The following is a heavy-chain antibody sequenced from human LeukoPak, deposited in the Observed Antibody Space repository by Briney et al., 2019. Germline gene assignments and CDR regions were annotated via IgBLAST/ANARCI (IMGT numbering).Heavy chain of an antibody. J-gene: IGHJ4*02. CDR2: INHSGST. CDR1: GGSFSGYY. V-gene: IGHV4-34*01. D-gene: IGHD2-2*02. Sequence: SETLSLTCAVYGGSFSGYYWSWIRQPPGKGLEWIGEINHSGSTNYNPSLKNRVTISVDTSKNQFSLKLSSVTAADTAVYYCARHPRGGYCSSTSCYSRYYFDYWGQGTLVTVSS. CDR3: ARHPRGGYCSSTSCYSRYYFDY.